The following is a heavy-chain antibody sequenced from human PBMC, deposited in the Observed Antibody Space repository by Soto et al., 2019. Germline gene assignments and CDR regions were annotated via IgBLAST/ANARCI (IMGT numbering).Heavy chain of an antibody. CDR2: VSGSSDII. D-gene: IGHD7-27*01. J-gene: IGHJ4*02. V-gene: IGHV3-48*01. CDR1: GLTFSGYG. Sequence: EVQLAESGGGLVQPGGSLRLSCAVSGLTFSGYGMAWVRQAPGKGLEWVSYVSGSSDIIYYTDSVKCRFTISRDNAKNSLYLQMNSLRAEDTALYHCAGGDWGGRFHYWGQGTLVTVSS. CDR3: AGGDWGGRFHY.